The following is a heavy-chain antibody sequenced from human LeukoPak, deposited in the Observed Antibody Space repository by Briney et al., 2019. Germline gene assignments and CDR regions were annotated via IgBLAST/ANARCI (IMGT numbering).Heavy chain of an antibody. CDR1: GFSVSNNY. V-gene: IGHV3-53*01. D-gene: IGHD6-19*01. J-gene: IGHJ4*02. Sequence: GGSLRLSCAASGFSVSNNYMSWVRQPPGKGLEWVSVIYSGGSTYYADSVKGRFTISRDNSKNTLYLQMNSLRAEDTAVYYCARASSGWYGEIDYWGQGTLVTVSS. CDR2: IYSGGST. CDR3: ARASSGWYGEIDY.